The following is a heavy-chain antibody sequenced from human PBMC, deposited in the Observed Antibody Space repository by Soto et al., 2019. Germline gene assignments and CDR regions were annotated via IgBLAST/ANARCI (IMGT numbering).Heavy chain of an antibody. Sequence: QVQLQESGPGLVKPSQTLSLTCTVSGGSISSGGYYWSWIRQHPGKGLEWIGYIYYSVSTYYNPSIKSRVTISVDTSKNQFSLKLSSVTAADTAVYYCARDSQTWNRWGMDVWGQGTTVTVSS. CDR3: ARDSQTWNRWGMDV. V-gene: IGHV4-31*03. CDR1: GGSISSGGYY. D-gene: IGHD1-1*01. J-gene: IGHJ6*02. CDR2: IYYSVST.